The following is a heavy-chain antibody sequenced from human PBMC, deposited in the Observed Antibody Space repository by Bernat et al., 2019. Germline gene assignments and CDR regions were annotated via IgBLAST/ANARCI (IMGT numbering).Heavy chain of an antibody. CDR3: ARVGYSYGYGGYGMDV. Sequence: QVQLQESGPGLVKPSETLSLICTVSGGSISSYYWSWIRQPPGKGLEWIGYINYSGSTNYNPSLKSRVTISIDTSKNQFSLKLSSVTAADTAVYYCARVGYSYGYGGYGMDVWGQGTTVTVSS. CDR1: GGSISSYY. V-gene: IGHV4-59*01. J-gene: IGHJ6*02. D-gene: IGHD5-18*01. CDR2: INYSGST.